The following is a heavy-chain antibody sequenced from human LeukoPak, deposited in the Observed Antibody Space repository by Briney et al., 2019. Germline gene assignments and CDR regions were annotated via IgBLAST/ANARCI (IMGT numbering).Heavy chain of an antibody. CDR1: GGSVSSGSYY. J-gene: IGHJ4*02. CDR2: IYYSGST. CDR3: ATSSIAAGGY. Sequence: PSETLSLTCTVSGGSVSSGSYYWSWIRQPPGKGLEWIGHIYYSGSTNYNPSLKSRVTISVDTSKNQFSLKLSSVTAADTAVYYCATSSIAAGGYWGQGTLVTVSS. V-gene: IGHV4-61*01. D-gene: IGHD6-13*01.